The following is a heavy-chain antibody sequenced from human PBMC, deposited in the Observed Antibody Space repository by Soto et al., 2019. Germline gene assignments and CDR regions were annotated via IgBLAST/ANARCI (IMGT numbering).Heavy chain of an antibody. Sequence: SVKVSCKASGGTFSSYAISWVRQARGQRLEWIGWIAVGSGYTNYAQRFQDRVTLTRDMSTATTYMELSRLTSEDTAIYYCAADATAWQQMVPSDYWGQGTLVTVSS. D-gene: IGHD2-8*01. CDR2: IAVGSGYT. J-gene: IGHJ4*02. CDR1: GGTFSSYA. V-gene: IGHV1-58*02. CDR3: AADATAWQQMVPSDY.